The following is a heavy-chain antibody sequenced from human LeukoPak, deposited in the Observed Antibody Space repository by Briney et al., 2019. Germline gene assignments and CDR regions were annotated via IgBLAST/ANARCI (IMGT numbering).Heavy chain of an antibody. D-gene: IGHD1-14*01. CDR1: GFTFSSYD. Sequence: GGSLRLSCAASGFTFSSYDMHWVHQATGKGLEWVSAIGTAGDTYYPGSVKGRFTISRENAKNSLYLQMNSLRAGDTAVYYCARVAGDSAFDIWGQGTMVTVSS. CDR2: IGTAGDT. J-gene: IGHJ3*02. V-gene: IGHV3-13*01. CDR3: ARVAGDSAFDI.